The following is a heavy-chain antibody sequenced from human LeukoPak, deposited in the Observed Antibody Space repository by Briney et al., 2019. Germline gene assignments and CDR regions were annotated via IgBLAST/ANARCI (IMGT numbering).Heavy chain of an antibody. D-gene: IGHD5-12*01. CDR2: IKEDGTAK. V-gene: IGHV3-7*01. CDR3: TRDSGYNAFDI. CDR1: GFTFSSYA. J-gene: IGHJ3*02. Sequence: GGSLRLSCAASGFTFSSYAMSWVRQAPGKGLEWVGNIKEDGTAKNYVVSVRGRFTISRDNAKNSLYLQMNSLRGEDTAVYYCTRDSGYNAFDIWGQGTMVTVSS.